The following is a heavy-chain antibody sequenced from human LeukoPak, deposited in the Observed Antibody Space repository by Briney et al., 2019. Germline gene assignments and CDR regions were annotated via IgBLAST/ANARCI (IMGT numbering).Heavy chain of an antibody. V-gene: IGHV4-34*01. J-gene: IGHJ4*02. CDR1: GGSFSGYY. D-gene: IGHD5-18*01. Sequence: PSETLSLTCAVYGGSFSGYYWSWIRQPPGKGLEWIGEINHSGGTNYNPSLKSRVTISVDTSKNQFSLKLSSVTAADTAVYYCARRGYSYGYVGFDYWGQGTLVTVSS. CDR3: ARRGYSYGYVGFDY. CDR2: INHSGGT.